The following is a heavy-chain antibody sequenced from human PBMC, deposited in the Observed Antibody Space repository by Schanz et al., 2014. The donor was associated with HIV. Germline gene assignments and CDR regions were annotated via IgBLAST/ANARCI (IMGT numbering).Heavy chain of an antibody. V-gene: IGHV3-21*01. D-gene: IGHD2-15*01. J-gene: IGHJ6*02. Sequence: EVQVVESGGGLAQPGRSLRLSCVASGFTFSGYWMHWVRQAPGKGLEWVSSISSSSSYIYYADSVKGRFTISRDNAKNSLYLQMNSLRAEDTAVYYCARPALVCSGGSCYRDHYYYGMDVWGQGTTVTVSS. CDR3: ARPALVCSGGSCYRDHYYYGMDV. CDR1: GFTFSGYW. CDR2: ISSSSSYI.